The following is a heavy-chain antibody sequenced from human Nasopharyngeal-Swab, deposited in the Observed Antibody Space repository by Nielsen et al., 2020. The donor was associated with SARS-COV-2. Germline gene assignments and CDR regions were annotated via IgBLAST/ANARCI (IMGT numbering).Heavy chain of an antibody. J-gene: IGHJ4*02. D-gene: IGHD6-13*01. Sequence: SVKVSCKASGGTFSSYAISWVRQAPGQGLGWMGGIIPIFGTANYAQKFQGRVTITADESTSTAYMELSSLRSEDTAVYYCASKIGSWDEIVLFDYWGQGTLVTVSS. V-gene: IGHV1-69*13. CDR1: GGTFSSYA. CDR2: IIPIFGTA. CDR3: ASKIGSWDEIVLFDY.